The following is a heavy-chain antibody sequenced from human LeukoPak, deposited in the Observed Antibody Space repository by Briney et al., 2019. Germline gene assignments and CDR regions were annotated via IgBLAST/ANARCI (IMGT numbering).Heavy chain of an antibody. Sequence: PGGSLRLSCAASGFTFSSYAMSWVRQAPGKGLEWVSAISGSGGSTYYADSVKGRFTISRDNSKNTLYLQMNSLRAEDTAVYYCAKGGCSSTSCYVGYYYYGMDVWGQGTTVTVSS. V-gene: IGHV3-23*01. D-gene: IGHD2-2*01. J-gene: IGHJ6*02. CDR3: AKGGCSSTSCYVGYYYYGMDV. CDR2: ISGSGGST. CDR1: GFTFSSYA.